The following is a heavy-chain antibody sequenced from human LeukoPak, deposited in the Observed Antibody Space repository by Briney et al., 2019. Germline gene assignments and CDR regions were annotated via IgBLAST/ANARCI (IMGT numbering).Heavy chain of an antibody. Sequence: GGSLRLSCAASGFAFSSYSMNWVRQAPGKGLEWVSLITSTSTIYYADSVKGRFTISRDNVKNSLYLQMNSLTDEDTAVYYCARGEGLTYFFDHWGQGTLVSVSS. CDR2: ITSTSTI. CDR3: ARGEGLTYFFDH. V-gene: IGHV3-48*02. J-gene: IGHJ4*02. D-gene: IGHD3-9*01. CDR1: GFAFSSYS.